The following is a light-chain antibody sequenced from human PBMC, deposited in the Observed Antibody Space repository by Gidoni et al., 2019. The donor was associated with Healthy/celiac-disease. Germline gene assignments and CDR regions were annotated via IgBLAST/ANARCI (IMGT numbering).Light chain of an antibody. CDR2: GAS. CDR3: QQYGSSPPLT. CDR1: QSVSSSY. V-gene: IGKV3-20*01. Sequence: SVLTQAPGTLSLSPGERATLSCRASQSVSSSYLALYQQKPGQAHRLLIYGASSRATGIPDRFSGSGSGTDFTLTIRRLEPEDFAVYYCQQYGSSPPLTFGGGTKVEIK. J-gene: IGKJ4*01.